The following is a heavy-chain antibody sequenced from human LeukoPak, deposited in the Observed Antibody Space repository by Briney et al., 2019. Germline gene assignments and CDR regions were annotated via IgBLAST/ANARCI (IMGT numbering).Heavy chain of an antibody. V-gene: IGHV3-30*03. CDR1: GLTFSTFG. Sequence: PGRSLRLSCAASGLTFSTFGMHWVRQAPGEGLEWVAVISYDGSNESYADSVKGRFTISRDNSKNTLYLQMNSLRAEDTAVYFCARRYCSGGSCYSGFNYWGQGTLVTVSS. CDR3: ARRYCSGGSCYSGFNY. D-gene: IGHD2-15*01. CDR2: ISYDGSNE. J-gene: IGHJ4*02.